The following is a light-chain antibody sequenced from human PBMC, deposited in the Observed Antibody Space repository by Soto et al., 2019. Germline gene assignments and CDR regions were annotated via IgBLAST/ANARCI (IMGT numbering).Light chain of an antibody. CDR3: QHRENWSSVN. CDR1: KSVRSF. CDR2: DAS. V-gene: IGKV3-11*01. J-gene: IGKJ4*01. Sequence: EIVLTQSPANMSLSPGDRATLSCRASKSVRSFLAWYQQKPGQAPRLLIYDASNRATGIPARFSGSGSGTDFNLTISSLEPEEFAVYYWQHRENWSSVNFGGGNKVELK.